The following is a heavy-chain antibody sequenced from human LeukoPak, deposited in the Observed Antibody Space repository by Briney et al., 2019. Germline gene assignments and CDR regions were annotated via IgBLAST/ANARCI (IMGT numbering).Heavy chain of an antibody. J-gene: IGHJ4*02. Sequence: GGSMRLSCAASGFTFSDYYMSWIRQAPGKGLEWVSYISSSGSTIYYADSLKGRFTISRDTAKNSLYLQMNSLRAEDTAVYYCASRATVTAQYDYWGQGTLVTVSS. V-gene: IGHV3-11*01. CDR2: ISSSGSTI. CDR3: ASRATVTAQYDY. D-gene: IGHD4-17*01. CDR1: GFTFSDYY.